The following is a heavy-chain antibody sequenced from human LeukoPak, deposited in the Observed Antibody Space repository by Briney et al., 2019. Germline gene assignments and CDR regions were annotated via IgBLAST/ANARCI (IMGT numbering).Heavy chain of an antibody. Sequence: GGSLRLSCAASGFTFSDYYMSWIRQAPGKGLEWVSYISSSGSTIYYADSVKGRFTISRDNAKNSLYLQMNSLRAEDTAVYYCARAYDYVWGSYSGYMDVWGKGTTVTISS. J-gene: IGHJ6*03. CDR1: GFTFSDYY. D-gene: IGHD3-16*01. V-gene: IGHV3-11*01. CDR2: ISSSGSTI. CDR3: ARAYDYVWGSYSGYMDV.